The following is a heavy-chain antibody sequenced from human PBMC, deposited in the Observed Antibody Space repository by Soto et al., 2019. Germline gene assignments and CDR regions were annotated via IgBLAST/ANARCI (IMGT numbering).Heavy chain of an antibody. J-gene: IGHJ4*02. V-gene: IGHV1-18*01. CDR1: GYTFTSYG. Sequence: ASVKVSCKASGYTFTSYGISWVRQAPGQGLEWMGWISAYNGNTNYAQKLQGRVTMTTDTSTSTAYMELRSLRSDDTAVYYCARDVDGYYDSSGYYYGYYFDYWGQGTLVTVSS. CDR3: ARDVDGYYDSSGYYYGYYFDY. CDR2: ISAYNGNT. D-gene: IGHD3-22*01.